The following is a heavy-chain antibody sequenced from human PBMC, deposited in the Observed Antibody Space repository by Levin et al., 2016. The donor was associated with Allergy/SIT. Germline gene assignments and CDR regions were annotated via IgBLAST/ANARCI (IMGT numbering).Heavy chain of an antibody. V-gene: IGHV1-69*04. CDR1: GGTFSYSA. D-gene: IGHD6-13*01. CDR3: AREGDSSQTETDSYYHGLDV. Sequence: SVKVSCKASGGTFSYSAVSWVRQAPGQGLEWMGRIIPILGLTNYAQQFQGRVTITADKSTSTAFIDLSSLTSEDTAVYYCAREGDSSQTETDSYYHGLDVRGQGTTVIVSS. CDR2: IIPILGLT. J-gene: IGHJ6*02.